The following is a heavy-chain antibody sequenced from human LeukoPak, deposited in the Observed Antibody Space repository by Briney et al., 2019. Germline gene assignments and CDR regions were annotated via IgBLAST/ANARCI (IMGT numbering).Heavy chain of an antibody. J-gene: IGHJ4*02. Sequence: SETLSLTCTVSGGSISTDAYYWGWIRQPPGKGLEWIASISYRGSTYYNPSLKSRVTISVDTSKNQFSLKLSSVTAADTAVYYCARVSCSSTSCYGGRYYFDYWGQGTLVTVSS. CDR1: GGSISTDAYY. CDR2: ISYRGST. CDR3: ARVSCSSTSCYGGRYYFDY. V-gene: IGHV4-39*07. D-gene: IGHD2-2*01.